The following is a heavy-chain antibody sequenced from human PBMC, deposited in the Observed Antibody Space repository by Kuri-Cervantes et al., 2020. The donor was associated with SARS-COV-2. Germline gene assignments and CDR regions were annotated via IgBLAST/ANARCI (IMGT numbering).Heavy chain of an antibody. CDR3: AKAPRPHWDGGNSGDY. Sequence: SCAASESTFSSYAMSWVRQAPGKGLEWVSAISGSGGRTYYEDSVKGRFTISRDNSKNTLYLQMNSLRAEDTAVYYCAKAPRPHWDGGNSGDYWGQGTLVTVSS. CDR2: ISGSGGRT. CDR1: ESTFSSYA. D-gene: IGHD4-23*01. J-gene: IGHJ4*02. V-gene: IGHV3-23*01.